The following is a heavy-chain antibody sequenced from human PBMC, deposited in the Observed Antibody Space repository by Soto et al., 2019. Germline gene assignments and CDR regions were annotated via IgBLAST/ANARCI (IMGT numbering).Heavy chain of an antibody. D-gene: IGHD2-2*01. CDR2: IGESGTPT. Sequence: GTLRLSCAASGFTFSSYAMKWVRQAPGKGLEWVSLIGESGTPTYYADSVKGRFTISRDNSGNTLFLEMCSLRAEDTAVYYCARYIPGVRYYCMDVWGQGTTVTVS. V-gene: IGHV3-23*01. CDR1: GFTFSSYA. CDR3: ARYIPGVRYYCMDV. J-gene: IGHJ6*02.